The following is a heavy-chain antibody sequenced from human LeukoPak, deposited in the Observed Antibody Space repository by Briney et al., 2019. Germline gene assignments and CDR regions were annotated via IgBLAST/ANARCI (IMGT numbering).Heavy chain of an antibody. Sequence: PSETLSLTCTVSGGSISSSSYYWGWIRQPPGKGLEWIGTIYYSGSTYYNPSLKSRVTISVDTSKNQFSLKLSSVTAPGTAVYYCARHDYGSGSYHSTPYYFDYWGQGTPVTVSS. D-gene: IGHD3-10*01. J-gene: IGHJ4*02. CDR2: IYYSGST. V-gene: IGHV4-39*01. CDR3: ARHDYGSGSYHSTPYYFDY. CDR1: GGSISSSSYY.